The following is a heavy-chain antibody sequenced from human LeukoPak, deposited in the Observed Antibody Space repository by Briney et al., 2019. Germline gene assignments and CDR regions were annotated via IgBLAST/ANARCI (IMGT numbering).Heavy chain of an antibody. Sequence: SVTVSCKSSVCTFSSYAFSWVRQAPGQGLEWMGGIITIIGIGNQAYKFHGRVTITEDKSTSTAYMKLSSLRVEDTAVDYCASSGYDSSWGQGTLVTVSS. J-gene: IGHJ4*02. CDR1: VCTFSSYA. CDR3: ASSGYDSS. V-gene: IGHV1-69*17. CDR2: IITIIGIG. D-gene: IGHD5-12*01.